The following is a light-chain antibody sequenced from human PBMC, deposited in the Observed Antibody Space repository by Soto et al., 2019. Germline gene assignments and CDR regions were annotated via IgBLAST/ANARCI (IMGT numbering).Light chain of an antibody. V-gene: IGKV3-15*01. CDR3: QQYKNWPPIT. CDR1: QSVSSN. Sequence: EIVMTQSPATLSVSPGESATLSCWASQSVSSNLAWYQQKPGQAPRLLIYDASTRATSIPARFSGSGSGTEFTLTISSLQSEDFAVYYCQQYKNWPPITFGQGTRLEIK. J-gene: IGKJ5*01. CDR2: DAS.